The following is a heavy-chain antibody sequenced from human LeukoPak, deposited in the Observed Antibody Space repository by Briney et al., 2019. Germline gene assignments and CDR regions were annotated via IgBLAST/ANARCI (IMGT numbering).Heavy chain of an antibody. CDR3: ARVSDGDTPRGLSTGYYYYGMDV. CDR2: IIPILGIA. J-gene: IGHJ6*02. Sequence: VASVKVSCKAFGGAFSSYAISWVRPAPGQGREWMGRIIPILGIANYAQKFQGRVTITADKSTGTAYMELSSLRSEDTAVYYCARVSDGDTPRGLSTGYYYYGMDVWGQGTTVTVSS. CDR1: GGAFSSYA. V-gene: IGHV1-69*04. D-gene: IGHD5-24*01.